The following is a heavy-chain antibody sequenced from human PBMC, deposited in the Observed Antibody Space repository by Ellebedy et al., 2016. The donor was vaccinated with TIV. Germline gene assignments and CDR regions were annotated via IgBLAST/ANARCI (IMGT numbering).Heavy chain of an antibody. V-gene: IGHV3-49*03. CDR3: TRDLSKPGIAAAADY. D-gene: IGHD6-13*01. CDR2: IRSKAYGGTT. J-gene: IGHJ4*02. Sequence: GESLKISCTASGFTFGDYAMSWFRQAPGKGLEWVGFIRSKAYGGTTEYAASVKGRFTISRDDSKSIAYLQMNSLKTEDTAVYYCTRDLSKPGIAAAADYWGQGTLVTVSS. CDR1: GFTFGDYA.